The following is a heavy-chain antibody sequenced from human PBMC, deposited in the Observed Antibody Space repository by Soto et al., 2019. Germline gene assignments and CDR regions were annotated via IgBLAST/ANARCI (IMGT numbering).Heavy chain of an antibody. V-gene: IGHV3-53*01. CDR2: IYSGGST. CDR3: AKSGGNGWFADAFDV. Sequence: SLRLSCAGSGFIVSSYYMSWVRQAPGKGLEWISVIYSGGSTYYADSVKGRFTISRDNSENTLYLQLNSLRAEDTAVYYCAKSGGNGWFADAFDVWGQGTMVTVSS. D-gene: IGHD6-19*01. CDR1: GFIVSSYY. J-gene: IGHJ3*01.